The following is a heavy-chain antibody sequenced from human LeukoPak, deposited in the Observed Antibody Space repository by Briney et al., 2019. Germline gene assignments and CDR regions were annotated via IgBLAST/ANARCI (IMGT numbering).Heavy chain of an antibody. J-gene: IGHJ4*02. Sequence: PGGSLRLSCAASGFTFSNYWMHWVRQTPGKGLVWVSRINSDASVTTYADSVKGRFTISRDNAKNTLYLQMNSLRAEDTAVYYCARVMYSSGWYWGQGTLVTVSS. CDR3: ARVMYSSGWY. V-gene: IGHV3-74*01. CDR2: INSDASVT. D-gene: IGHD6-19*01. CDR1: GFTFSNYW.